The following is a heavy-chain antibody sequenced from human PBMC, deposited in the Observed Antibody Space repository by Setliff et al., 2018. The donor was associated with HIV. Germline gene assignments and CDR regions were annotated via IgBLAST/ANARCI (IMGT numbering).Heavy chain of an antibody. CDR2: IYYTGIP. CDR1: GGSMNSHY. J-gene: IGHJ5*02. V-gene: IGHV4-59*11. CDR3: ARVARVHPFDP. Sequence: SETLSLTCSVFGGSMNSHYWSWIRQPPGKGLEWIGLIYYTGIPTYNTSLKSRVAMSVDRSKNQFSLRLTSVTAADTAMYYCARVARVHPFDPWGQGTLVTVSS.